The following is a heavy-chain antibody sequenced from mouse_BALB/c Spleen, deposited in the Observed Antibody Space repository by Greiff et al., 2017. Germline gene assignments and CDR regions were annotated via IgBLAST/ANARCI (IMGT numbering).Heavy chain of an antibody. D-gene: IGHD3-1*01. V-gene: IGHV14-1*02. CDR1: GFNINDYY. Sequence: EVKLVESGAELVRPGALVKLSCKASGFNINDYYMHWVKQRPEQGLEWIGWIDPENGNTIYDPKFQGKASITADTSSNTAYLQLSSLTSEDTAVYYCARYARCAMDYWGQGTSGTVSS. CDR3: ARYARCAMDY. CDR2: IDPENGNT. J-gene: IGHJ4*01.